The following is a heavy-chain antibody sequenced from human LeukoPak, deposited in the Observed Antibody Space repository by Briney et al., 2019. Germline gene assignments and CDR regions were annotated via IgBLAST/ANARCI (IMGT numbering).Heavy chain of an antibody. V-gene: IGHV3-21*04. D-gene: IGHD3-22*01. CDR2: ISSSGTYI. Sequence: GGSLRLSCAASGFTFGSFSLTWVRQAPGKGLEWVSSISSSGTYIYYADSVKGRFTISRDNAKNSLYLQMNSLRAEDTSVYYCAKDRHYYDSSGCPPYYFDYWGQGTLVTVSS. CDR3: AKDRHYYDSSGCPPYYFDY. J-gene: IGHJ4*02. CDR1: GFTFGSFS.